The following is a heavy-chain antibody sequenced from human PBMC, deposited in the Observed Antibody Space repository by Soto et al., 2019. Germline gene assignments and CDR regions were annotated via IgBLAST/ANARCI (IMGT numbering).Heavy chain of an antibody. CDR2: ISGDSSFI. V-gene: IGHV3-21*01. D-gene: IGHD2-2*01. J-gene: IGHJ4*01. CDR1: GFTFSTYS. CDR3: ARHIAVVPAPIDY. Sequence: EVQLVESGGGLVKPGGSLRLSCAASGFTFSTYSMTWVRQAPGKGLEWVSSISGDSSFIYYADSVKGRFTISRDNTKNSLFLQMNSLSSEDTAVYYCARHIAVVPAPIDYWGHGTLVTVSS.